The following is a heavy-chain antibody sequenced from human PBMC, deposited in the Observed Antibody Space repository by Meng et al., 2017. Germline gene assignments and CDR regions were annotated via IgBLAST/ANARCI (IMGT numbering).Heavy chain of an antibody. J-gene: IGHJ5*02. V-gene: IGHV1-69*01. CDR2: IIPIFGTA. CDR3: ARGGYSYGLWFDP. Sequence: QGQLVESGAEVKKPGSSVKVACNAAGATVSSYGISWVRQAPGQGLEWMGGIIPIFGTANYAQKFQGRVTITADESTSTAYMELSSLRSEDTAVYYCARGGYSYGLWFDPWGQGTLVTVSS. D-gene: IGHD5-18*01. CDR1: GATVSSYG.